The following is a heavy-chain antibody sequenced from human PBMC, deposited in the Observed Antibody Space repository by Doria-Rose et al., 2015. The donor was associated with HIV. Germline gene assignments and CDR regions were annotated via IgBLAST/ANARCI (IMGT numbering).Heavy chain of an antibody. Sequence: QVQLVQSGPVLVKPTETLTLTCTVSGVSLSSTGMGVSWIRQPPGKALEWLAHISSDDERSYKTSLTSRLTISRVTSKSQVVLTMTYRDPVDTATYYCARIKSSRWYHKYYFDFWGQGTLVIVSA. J-gene: IGHJ4*02. D-gene: IGHD6-13*01. V-gene: IGHV2-26*01. CDR2: ISSDDER. CDR1: GVSLSSTGMG. CDR3: ARIKSSRWYHKYYFDF.